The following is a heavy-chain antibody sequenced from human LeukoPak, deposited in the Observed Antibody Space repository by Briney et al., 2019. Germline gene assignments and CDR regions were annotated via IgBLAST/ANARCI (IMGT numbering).Heavy chain of an antibody. V-gene: IGHV4-34*01. CDR1: GGSFSGYY. Sequence: SETLSLTCAVYGGSFSGYYWNWIRQPPGKGLEWIGEINHSGSTNYNPSLKSRVTISVDTSRNQFSLKLSSVTAADTAVYYCAKGWLPSSTPFDYWGQGTLVTVSS. D-gene: IGHD5-12*01. CDR2: INHSGST. CDR3: AKGWLPSSTPFDY. J-gene: IGHJ4*02.